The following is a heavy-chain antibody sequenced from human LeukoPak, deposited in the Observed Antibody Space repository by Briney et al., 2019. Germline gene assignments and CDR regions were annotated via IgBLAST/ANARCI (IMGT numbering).Heavy chain of an antibody. CDR2: IYYSGST. D-gene: IGHD6-13*01. Sequence: PSETLSLTCTVSGGSISSYYWSWIRQPPGKGLEWIGYIYYSGSTYYNPSLKSRVTISVDTSKNQFSLKLSSVTAADTAVYHCARVRSSSWYFDYWGQGTLVTASS. V-gene: IGHV4-59*01. CDR3: ARVRSSSWYFDY. J-gene: IGHJ4*02. CDR1: GGSISSYY.